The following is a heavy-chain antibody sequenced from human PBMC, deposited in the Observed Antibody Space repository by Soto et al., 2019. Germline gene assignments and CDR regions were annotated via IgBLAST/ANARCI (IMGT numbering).Heavy chain of an antibody. D-gene: IGHD6-6*01. CDR3: ARESYSSSGYYMDV. Sequence: GGTLRLSCAASGFTVSSNYMSWVRQAPGKGLEWVSVIYSGGSTYYADSVKGRFTISRHNSKNTLYLQMNSLRAEDTAVYYCARESYSSSGYYMDVWGKGTTVTVSS. CDR2: IYSGGST. CDR1: GFTVSSNY. V-gene: IGHV3-53*04. J-gene: IGHJ6*03.